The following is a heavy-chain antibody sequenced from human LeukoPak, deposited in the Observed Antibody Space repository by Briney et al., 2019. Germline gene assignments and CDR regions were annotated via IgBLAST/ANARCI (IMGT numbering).Heavy chain of an antibody. CDR3: ARHINGSGSTGPRGYYYYYYGMDV. Sequence: PSETLSLTCAVYGGSFSGYYWSWIRQPPGKGLEWIGEINHSGSTNYNPSLKSRVTISVDTSKNQFSLKLSSVTAADTAVYYCARHINGSGSTGPRGYYYYYYGMDVWGQGTTVTVSS. J-gene: IGHJ6*02. CDR2: INHSGST. V-gene: IGHV4-34*01. D-gene: IGHD3-10*01. CDR1: GGSFSGYY.